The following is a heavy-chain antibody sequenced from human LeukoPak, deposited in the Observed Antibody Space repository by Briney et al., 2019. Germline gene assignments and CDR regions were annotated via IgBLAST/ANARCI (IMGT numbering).Heavy chain of an antibody. J-gene: IGHJ6*02. CDR3: ARDAHTSSGSYWGGVDYYYGLDV. V-gene: IGHV3-48*04. CDR1: GFTFSRYS. Sequence: GGSLRLSCAASGFTFSRYSMNWVRQAPGKGLEWVSYISRSSSTIHYADSVKGRFTISRDNAKSSLFLQMNSLRAEDTAVYYCARDAHTSSGSYWGGVDYYYGLDVWGQGTTVTVSS. D-gene: IGHD3-10*01. CDR2: ISRSSSTI.